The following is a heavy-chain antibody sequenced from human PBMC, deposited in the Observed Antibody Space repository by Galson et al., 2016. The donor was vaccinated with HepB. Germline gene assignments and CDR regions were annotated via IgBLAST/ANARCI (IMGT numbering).Heavy chain of an antibody. D-gene: IGHD1-26*01. J-gene: IGHJ6*02. CDR3: SRELMGSKEYYYYGMDV. CDR1: GFSFSSYN. Sequence: SLRLSCAASGFSFSSYNMNWVRQAPGKGLEWVSFLSSTSSTLYYADSVKGRFTISRDNAKNSLYLQMNSLRDEDTAVYYCSRELMGSKEYYYYGMDVWGQGTTVTVSS. CDR2: LSSTSSTL. V-gene: IGHV3-48*02.